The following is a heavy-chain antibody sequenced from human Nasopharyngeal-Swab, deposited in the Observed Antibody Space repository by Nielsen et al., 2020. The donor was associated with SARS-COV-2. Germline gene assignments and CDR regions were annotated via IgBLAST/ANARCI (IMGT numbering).Heavy chain of an antibody. Sequence: SETLSLTCTVSGGSIGSGSYYWSWIRQPAGKGLEWIGRIYTSGSTNYNPSLKSRVTISVDTSKNQFSLKLSSVTAADTAVYYCARVGGIAYYFDYWGQGTLVTVSS. CDR2: IYTSGST. CDR1: GGSIGSGSYY. D-gene: IGHD1-26*01. V-gene: IGHV4-61*02. CDR3: ARVGGIAYYFDY. J-gene: IGHJ4*02.